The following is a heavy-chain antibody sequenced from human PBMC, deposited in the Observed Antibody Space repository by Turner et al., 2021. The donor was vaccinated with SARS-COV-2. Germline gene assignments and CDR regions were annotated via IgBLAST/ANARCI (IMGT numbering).Heavy chain of an antibody. CDR1: GYTFPSYY. V-gene: IGHV1-46*01. CDR3: ARDRGWFDP. Sequence: QVQLVQSGAEVKKPGASVMVSCKASGYTFPSYYMHWVRRAHGQGLAWKGIINPSGGSTGYAQKFKGRVNMTRDTSTSTVNMGLSSLRSEDTAVYYCARDRGWFDPWGQGTLVTVSS. D-gene: IGHD3-10*01. J-gene: IGHJ5*02. CDR2: INPSGGST.